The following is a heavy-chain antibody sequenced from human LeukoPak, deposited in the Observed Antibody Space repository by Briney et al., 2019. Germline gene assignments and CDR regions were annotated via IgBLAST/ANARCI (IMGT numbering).Heavy chain of an antibody. CDR2: ISTSGST. CDR3: AREYGTYRSLDP. J-gene: IGHJ5*02. Sequence: SETLSLTCAVYGGSFSGYYWSWIRQPPGKGLEWIGRISTSGSTNYNPSLKSRVTISIDTSKNQFSLRLSSVTAADTAVYYCAREYGTYRSLDPWGQGTLVTVSS. V-gene: IGHV4-59*10. CDR1: GGSFSGYY. D-gene: IGHD2-8*01.